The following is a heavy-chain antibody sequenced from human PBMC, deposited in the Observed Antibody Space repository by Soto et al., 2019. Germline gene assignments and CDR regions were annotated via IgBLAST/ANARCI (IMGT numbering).Heavy chain of an antibody. CDR3: AGLPRTYYDYVLGAFDI. D-gene: IGHD3-16*01. Sequence: QVQLVQSGAEVKKPGASVKVSCKASGYTFTSYGISWVRQAPGQGLEWMGWISAYNGNTNYAQKLQGRVTMTTDTSTSSAYMELRSLRSDDTAVYYCAGLPRTYYDYVLGAFDIWGQGTMVTVSS. CDR2: ISAYNGNT. J-gene: IGHJ3*02. CDR1: GYTFTSYG. V-gene: IGHV1-18*01.